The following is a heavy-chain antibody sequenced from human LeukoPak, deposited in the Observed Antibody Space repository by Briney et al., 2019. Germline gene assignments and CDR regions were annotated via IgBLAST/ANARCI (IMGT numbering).Heavy chain of an antibody. CDR3: AKVLEYYDILTGYYTVYFDY. Sequence: GGSRRLSCAASGFTFDDYAMHWVRQAPGKGLEWVSLISGEGGSTYYADSVKGRSTLSRDNSKNSLYLQMNSLRTEDTALYYCAKVLEYYDILTGYYTVYFDYWGQGTLVTVSS. V-gene: IGHV3-43*02. D-gene: IGHD3-9*01. CDR1: GFTFDDYA. CDR2: ISGEGGST. J-gene: IGHJ4*02.